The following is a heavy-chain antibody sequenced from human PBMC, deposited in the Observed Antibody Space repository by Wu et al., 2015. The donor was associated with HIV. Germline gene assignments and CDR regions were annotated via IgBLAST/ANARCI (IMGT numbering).Heavy chain of an antibody. CDR1: GYTFTGYY. CDR3: ARGYSSGWGSDAFDI. J-gene: IGHJ3*02. Sequence: QVQLVQSGAEVKKPGASVKVSCKASGYTFTGYYMHWVRQAPGQGLEWMGWINPNSGGTNYAQKFQGRVTMTRDTSISTAYMELSRLRSDDTAVYYCARGYSSGWGSDAFDIWGPRGQWSPSLQ. CDR2: INPNSGGT. D-gene: IGHD6-19*01. V-gene: IGHV1-2*02.